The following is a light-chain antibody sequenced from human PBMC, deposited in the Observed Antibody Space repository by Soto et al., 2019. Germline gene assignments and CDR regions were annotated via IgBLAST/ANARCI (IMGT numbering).Light chain of an antibody. J-gene: IGLJ1*01. CDR1: SSDVGGYNY. V-gene: IGLV2-14*01. CDR2: EVS. Sequence: SALTQPASVSGSPGQSITISCTGTSSDVGGYNYVSWYQRHPGKAPKLMIYEVSNRPSGVSNRFSGSKSGNTASLTISGLQAEDEADYYCSSYTSSSTPRYVFGTGTKVTVL. CDR3: SSYTSSSTPRYV.